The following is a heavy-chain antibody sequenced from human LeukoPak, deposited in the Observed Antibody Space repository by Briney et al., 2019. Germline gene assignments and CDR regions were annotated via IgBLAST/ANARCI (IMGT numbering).Heavy chain of an antibody. J-gene: IGHJ4*02. CDR3: ASGKEQWLVFDFDY. V-gene: IGHV4-39*01. Sequence: SETLSLTCTVSGGSISSSSYYWGWIRQPPGKGLEWIGSIYYSGSTYYNPSLKSRVTISVDTSKNQFSLKLSSVTAADTAVYYCASGKEQWLVFDFDYWGQGTLVTVSS. CDR2: IYYSGST. D-gene: IGHD6-19*01. CDR1: GGSISSSSYY.